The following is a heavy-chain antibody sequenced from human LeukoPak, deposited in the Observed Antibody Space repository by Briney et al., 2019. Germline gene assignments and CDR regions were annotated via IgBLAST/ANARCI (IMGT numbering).Heavy chain of an antibody. V-gene: IGHV3-30*03. CDR2: ISYDGSNK. J-gene: IGHJ3*02. CDR3: ARAGSGSYYRVAFDI. CDR1: GFTVSSNY. Sequence: GGSLRLSCAASGFTVSSNYMSWVRQAPGKGLEWVAVISYDGSNKYYTDSVKGRFTISRDNSKNTLYLQMNSLRAEDTAVYYCARAGSGSYYRVAFDIWGQGTMVTVSS. D-gene: IGHD3-10*01.